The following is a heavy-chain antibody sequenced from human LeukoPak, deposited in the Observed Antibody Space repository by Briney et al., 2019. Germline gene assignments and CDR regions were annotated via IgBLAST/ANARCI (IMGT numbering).Heavy chain of an antibody. V-gene: IGHV4-39*01. CDR1: GGSISSSSYY. D-gene: IGHD1-14*01. CDR3: ARPYAGNFLVYGY. J-gene: IGHJ4*02. CDR2: IYYSGST. Sequence: NPSETLSLTCTVSGGSISSSSYYWGWIRQPPGKGLEWIGSIYYSGSTYYNPSLKSRVVISVDTSKNQFSLKLSSLTAANTAVFKCARPYAGNFLVYGYWGEGTLVSVSS.